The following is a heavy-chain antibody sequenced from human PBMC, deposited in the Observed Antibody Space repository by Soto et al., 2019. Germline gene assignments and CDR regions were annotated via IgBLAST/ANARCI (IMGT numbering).Heavy chain of an antibody. Sequence: QVQLVQSGAEVKKPGASVKVSCKASGYTFTSYGISWVRQAPGQGLEWIGWISAYNGNTNYAQKLQGRVTMTTDTSTSTAYMELRSLRSDDTAVYYCAREQLVPTYYYYGMDVWGQGTTVTVSS. V-gene: IGHV1-18*01. CDR2: ISAYNGNT. D-gene: IGHD6-6*01. CDR1: GYTFTSYG. CDR3: AREQLVPTYYYYGMDV. J-gene: IGHJ6*02.